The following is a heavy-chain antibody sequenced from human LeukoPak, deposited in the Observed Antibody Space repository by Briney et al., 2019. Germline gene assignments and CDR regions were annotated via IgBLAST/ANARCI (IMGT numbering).Heavy chain of an antibody. Sequence: PSETLSLTCTVSGGSISSSSYYWGWIRQPPGKGLEWIGSIYHSGSTYYNPSLKSRVTISVDTSKNQFSLKLSSVTAADTAVYYCARAGFSNYLGYWGQGTLVTVSS. CDR1: GGSISSSSYY. J-gene: IGHJ4*02. CDR2: IYHSGST. CDR3: ARAGFSNYLGY. V-gene: IGHV4-39*07. D-gene: IGHD3-10*01.